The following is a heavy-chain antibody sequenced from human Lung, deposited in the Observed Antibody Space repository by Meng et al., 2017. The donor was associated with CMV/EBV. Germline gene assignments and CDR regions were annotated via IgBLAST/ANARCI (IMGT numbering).Heavy chain of an antibody. J-gene: IGHJ4*02. V-gene: IGHV4-39*01. D-gene: IGHD1-14*01. CDR2: VVYSGTT. Sequence: QLQLQESGPGLVKPSETLSLTCTVSGGSISSSSYYWPWIRQPPGEGLEWIGSVVYSGTTYYTSSLKSRVSISVDTSKNQFSLKLSSVTAADTAVYYCARHHHSPTFDYWGQGTLVTVSS. CDR1: GGSISSSSYY. CDR3: ARHHHSPTFDY.